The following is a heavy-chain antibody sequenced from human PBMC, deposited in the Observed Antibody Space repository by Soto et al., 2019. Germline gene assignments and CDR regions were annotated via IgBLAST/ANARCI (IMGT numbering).Heavy chain of an antibody. CDR3: ASDFEFRDGNISLLGY. J-gene: IGHJ4*02. D-gene: IGHD3-10*01. V-gene: IGHV1-69*01. Sequence: QVQLVQSGAEVKKPGSSVKVSCKASGGTFSSHVFNWVRQAPGQGLEWMGGIMPIIGTANYAQKLQGRVTIAADDSTRTAYMVLSSLRSEDTAVYYCASDFEFRDGNISLLGYWGQGTFVTVSS. CDR2: IMPIIGTA. CDR1: GGTFSSHV.